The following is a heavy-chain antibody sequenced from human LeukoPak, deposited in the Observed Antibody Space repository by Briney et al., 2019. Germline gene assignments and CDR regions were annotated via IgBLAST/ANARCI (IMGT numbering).Heavy chain of an antibody. J-gene: IGHJ4*02. Sequence: PGRSLRLSCAASGFTFSSYSMNWVRQAPGKGLEWVSSISSSNSYIYYADSVKGRFTISRDNAENSLYLQMNSLRAEDTAVYYCARYFEAGTLLGSVDYWGQGTLVTVSS. V-gene: IGHV3-21*01. CDR2: ISSSNSYI. CDR1: GFTFSSYS. D-gene: IGHD6-13*01. CDR3: ARYFEAGTLLGSVDY.